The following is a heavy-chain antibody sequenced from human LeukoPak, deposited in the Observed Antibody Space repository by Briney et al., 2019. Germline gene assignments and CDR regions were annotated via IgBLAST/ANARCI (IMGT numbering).Heavy chain of an antibody. D-gene: IGHD3-3*01. CDR1: GFTVSSNY. J-gene: IGHJ4*02. V-gene: IGHV3-53*01. Sequence: GGSLRLSCAASGFTVSSNYMSWVRQAPGKGLEWVSVIYSGGSTYYADSVKGRFTISRDNSKNTLYPQMNSLRAEDTAVYYCARNGQFGVVDYWGQGTLVTVSS. CDR3: ARNGQFGVVDY. CDR2: IYSGGST.